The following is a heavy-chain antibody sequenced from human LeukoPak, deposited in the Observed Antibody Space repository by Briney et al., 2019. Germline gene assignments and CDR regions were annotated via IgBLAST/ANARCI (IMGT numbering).Heavy chain of an antibody. J-gene: IGHJ6*02. CDR1: GDSVSSNSAA. Sequence: SQTLSLTCAISGDSVSSNSAAWNWIRQSPSRGLEWLGRTYYRSKWYNDYAVSVKRRITINPDTSKNQFSLQLNSVTPEDTAVYYCARGDIAVAGTSYYYYYGMDVWGQGTTVTVSS. V-gene: IGHV6-1*01. D-gene: IGHD6-19*01. CDR2: TYYRSKWYN. CDR3: ARGDIAVAGTSYYYYYGMDV.